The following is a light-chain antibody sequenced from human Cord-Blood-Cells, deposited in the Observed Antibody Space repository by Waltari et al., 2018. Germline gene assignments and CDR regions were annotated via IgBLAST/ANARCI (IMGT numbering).Light chain of an antibody. CDR2: YAS. CDR3: HQSSSLPRT. CDR1: QSIGIS. Sequence: EIVMPQSPDFQSVTPNWTVTITCRASQSIGISLHCDQQKPDQSPKLLIKYASQSFSGVPSRFSGSGSGTDFTLTINSLEAEDAATYYCHQSSSLPRTFGQGTKVEIK. V-gene: IGKV6-21*01. J-gene: IGKJ1*01.